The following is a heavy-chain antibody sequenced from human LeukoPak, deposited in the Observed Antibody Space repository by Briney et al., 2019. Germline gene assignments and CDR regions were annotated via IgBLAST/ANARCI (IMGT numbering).Heavy chain of an antibody. Sequence: GGSLRLSCAASGFTFSSYGMHWVRQAPGKGLEWVAFIRYDGSNKYYADSVKGRFTISRDNSKNTLYLQMNSLRAEDTAVYYCAKDRSQLVPNYCDYWGQGTLVTVSS. D-gene: IGHD6-13*01. CDR3: AKDRSQLVPNYCDY. CDR2: IRYDGSNK. CDR1: GFTFSSYG. V-gene: IGHV3-30*02. J-gene: IGHJ4*02.